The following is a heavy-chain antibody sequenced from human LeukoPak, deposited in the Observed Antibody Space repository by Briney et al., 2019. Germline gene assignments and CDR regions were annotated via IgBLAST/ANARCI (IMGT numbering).Heavy chain of an antibody. Sequence: SSETLSLTCTVSGGSISSYYWSWTRQPPGKGLEWIGYIYYSGSTNYNPSLKSRVTISVDTSKNQFSLKLSSVTAADTAVYYCARSFYGDYRRDGWFDPWGQGTLVTVSS. CDR2: IYYSGST. CDR3: ARSFYGDYRRDGWFDP. CDR1: GGSISSYY. V-gene: IGHV4-59*01. J-gene: IGHJ5*02. D-gene: IGHD4-17*01.